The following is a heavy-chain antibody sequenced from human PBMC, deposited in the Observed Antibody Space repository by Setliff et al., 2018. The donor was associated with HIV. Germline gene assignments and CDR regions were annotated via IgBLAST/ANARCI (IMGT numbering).Heavy chain of an antibody. V-gene: IGHV4-34*01. Sequence: LSLTCAVYGESFNTYFWSWIRQPPGKGLEWIGQINHSGSTNYNPSLRSRVTISIGTSKNQFSLKLSSVTAADTAVYYCATGLIMAPDYWGQGSLVTVSS. CDR3: ATGLIMAPDY. D-gene: IGHD2-8*01. CDR2: INHSGST. CDR1: GESFNTYF. J-gene: IGHJ4*02.